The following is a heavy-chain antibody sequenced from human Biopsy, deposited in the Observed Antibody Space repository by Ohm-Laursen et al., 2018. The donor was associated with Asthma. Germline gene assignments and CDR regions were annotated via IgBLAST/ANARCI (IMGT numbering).Heavy chain of an antibody. CDR1: GYIFINYA. J-gene: IGHJ3*02. CDR3: ARTYYDFLTGQVNDAFDM. CDR2: INAGNGNT. Sequence: ASVKVSCKASGYIFINYAIHWVRQAPGQRLEWMGWINAGNGNTKYSQKFQGRVTISRDTSASTAYMDLSSLRSEDTAVYYCARTYYDFLTGQVNDAFDMWGQGAMVTVSS. V-gene: IGHV1-3*01. D-gene: IGHD3-9*01.